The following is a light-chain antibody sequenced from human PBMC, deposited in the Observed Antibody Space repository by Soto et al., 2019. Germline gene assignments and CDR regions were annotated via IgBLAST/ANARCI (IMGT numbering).Light chain of an antibody. CDR3: CSFTSSNTHV. CDR1: SSNIGAGYD. Sequence: QSVLTQPPSVSGAPGQRVTISCTGSSSNIGAGYDVHWYQQLPGTAPKLLIYGNSNRPSGVPDRFSGSKSGNTASLTISGLQAEDEADYYCCSFTSSNTHVFGTGTKLTVL. J-gene: IGLJ1*01. CDR2: GNS. V-gene: IGLV1-40*01.